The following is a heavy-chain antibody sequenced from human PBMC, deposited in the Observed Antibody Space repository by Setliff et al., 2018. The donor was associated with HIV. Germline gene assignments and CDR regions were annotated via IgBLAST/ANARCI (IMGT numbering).Heavy chain of an antibody. Sequence: SETLSLTCTVSGDSINSGNYYWSWIRQHPGKGLEWMGYIYYSGNTYYNPSLKSRVTISVDTSKNQFSLKLSSVTAADTAIYYCARTRGYTYGYIDYWGQGTLVTVSS. CDR1: GDSINSGNYY. V-gene: IGHV4-39*01. J-gene: IGHJ4*02. CDR2: IYYSGNT. CDR3: ARTRGYTYGYIDY. D-gene: IGHD5-18*01.